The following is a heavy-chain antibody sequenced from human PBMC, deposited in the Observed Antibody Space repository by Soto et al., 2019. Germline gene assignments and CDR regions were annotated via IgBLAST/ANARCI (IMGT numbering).Heavy chain of an antibody. Sequence: GGSLRLSCAASGFTFSSYAMHWVRQAPGKGLEWVAVISYDGSNKYYADSVKGRFTISRDNSKNTLYLQMNSLRAEDTAVYYCARDPYYYDSSGYSGHYVDYWGQGTLGTVSS. CDR2: ISYDGSNK. CDR3: ARDPYYYDSSGYSGHYVDY. J-gene: IGHJ4*02. D-gene: IGHD3-22*01. CDR1: GFTFSSYA. V-gene: IGHV3-30*04.